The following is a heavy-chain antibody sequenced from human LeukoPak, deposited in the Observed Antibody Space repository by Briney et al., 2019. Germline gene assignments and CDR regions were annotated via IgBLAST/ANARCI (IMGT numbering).Heavy chain of an antibody. V-gene: IGHV1-24*01. CDR2: FDPEDGET. D-gene: IGHD1-26*01. J-gene: IGHJ4*02. CDR1: GNTLTELS. CDR3: AIVIVGATNFDY. Sequence: ASVKVSCKVSGNTLTELSMHWVRQAPGKGLEWMGGFDPEDGETIYAQKFQGRVAMTEDTSTDTAYMELSSLRSEDTAVYYCAIVIVGATNFDYWGQGTLVTVSS.